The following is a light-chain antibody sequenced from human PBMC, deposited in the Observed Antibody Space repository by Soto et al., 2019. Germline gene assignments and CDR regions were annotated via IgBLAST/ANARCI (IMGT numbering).Light chain of an antibody. CDR3: QLYGNSRT. CDR2: GAS. J-gene: IGKJ1*01. V-gene: IGKV3-20*01. Sequence: EAELTQSPGTLSLSPGERATLSCRASQNVRNNYLGWYRQKAGQAPRLLIYGASIRATGIPDRFSGSGSGTDFTLTITRLEPEDFAVYYCQLYGNSRTFGQGTKVEIK. CDR1: QNVRNNY.